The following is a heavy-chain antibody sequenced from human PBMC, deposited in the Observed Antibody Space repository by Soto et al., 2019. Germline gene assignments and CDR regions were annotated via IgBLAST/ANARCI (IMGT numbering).Heavy chain of an antibody. D-gene: IGHD5-12*01. CDR1: GFTFSSYA. CDR3: ANPSHSGYGTFDY. J-gene: IGHJ4*02. Sequence: EVQLLESGGGLVQPGGSLRLSCAASGFTFSSYAMSWVRQAPGKGLEWVSAISGSGGSTYYADSVKGRFTISRDNSKNTLYLQMNSLRAEDTAVYYCANPSHSGYGTFDYWGQGTLVTVSS. V-gene: IGHV3-23*01. CDR2: ISGSGGST.